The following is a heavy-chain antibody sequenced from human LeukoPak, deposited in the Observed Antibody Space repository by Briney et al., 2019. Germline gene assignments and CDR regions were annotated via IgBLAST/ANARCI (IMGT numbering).Heavy chain of an antibody. V-gene: IGHV3-23*01. Sequence: GGSLRLSCAASGFTFSSYAMSWVREAPGKGVEWVSAISGSGGSTYYADSVKGRFTISRDNSKNTLYLQMNSLRAEDTAVYYCAKITSSYGSDLWGQGTLVTVSS. CDR2: ISGSGGST. D-gene: IGHD5-18*01. CDR1: GFTFSSYA. CDR3: AKITSSYGSDL. J-gene: IGHJ4*02.